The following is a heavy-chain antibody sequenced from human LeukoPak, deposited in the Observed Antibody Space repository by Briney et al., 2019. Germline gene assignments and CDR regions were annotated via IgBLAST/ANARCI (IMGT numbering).Heavy chain of an antibody. V-gene: IGHV3-7*01. CDR1: GFTFSTYW. J-gene: IGHJ4*02. Sequence: GGSLRLSCAASGFTFSTYWMAWVRQAPGKGLEWVANIKQDGSDKYYVESVKGRFSISRDNAQNSLYLQMKSLRAEDTAVYYCARDQGVTEQWPEAFDNWGQGTLVTVSS. CDR2: IKQDGSDK. D-gene: IGHD6-19*01. CDR3: ARDQGVTEQWPEAFDN.